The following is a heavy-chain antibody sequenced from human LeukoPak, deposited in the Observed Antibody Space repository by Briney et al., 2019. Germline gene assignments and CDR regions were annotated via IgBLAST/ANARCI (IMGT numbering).Heavy chain of an antibody. Sequence: SVKVSCKASGGTFSKYTISWVRQRPGQGLEWMGGIIPIFGTANYAQKFQGRVTITADESTSTAYMELSSLRSEDTAVYYCARETHYYDSSGYKFLDIRGQGTMVTVSS. CDR2: IIPIFGTA. CDR1: GGTFSKYT. V-gene: IGHV1-69*13. CDR3: ARETHYYDSSGYKFLDI. J-gene: IGHJ3*02. D-gene: IGHD3-22*01.